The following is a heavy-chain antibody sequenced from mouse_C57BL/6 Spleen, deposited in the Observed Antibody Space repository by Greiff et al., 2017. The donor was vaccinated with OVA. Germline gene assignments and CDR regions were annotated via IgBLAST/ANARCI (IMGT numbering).Heavy chain of an antibody. CDR2: IYPGDGGT. Sequence: VQLQQSGPELVKPGASVKISCKASGYAFSSSWMNWVKQRPGKGLEWIGRIYPGDGGTNYNGKFKGKATLNADHSSSTAYMQLSSLTSEDSAVYFCARDYGSAMDYWGQGTSVTVSS. V-gene: IGHV1-82*01. CDR1: GYAFSSSW. D-gene: IGHD1-1*01. CDR3: ARDYGSAMDY. J-gene: IGHJ4*01.